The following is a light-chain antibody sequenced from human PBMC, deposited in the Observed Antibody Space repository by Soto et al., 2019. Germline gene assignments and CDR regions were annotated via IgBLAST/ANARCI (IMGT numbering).Light chain of an antibody. J-gene: IGLJ1*01. CDR1: SSDVGGYNY. Sequence: ALTQPASVSGSPGQSITISCTGTSSDVGGYNYVSWYQQQSGKAPKLMIHEVSNRPSGASNRFSGSKSGNTASLTISGLQAEDEADYYCSSYTSSRAYVFGIGTKVTVL. V-gene: IGLV2-14*01. CDR2: EVS. CDR3: SSYTSSRAYV.